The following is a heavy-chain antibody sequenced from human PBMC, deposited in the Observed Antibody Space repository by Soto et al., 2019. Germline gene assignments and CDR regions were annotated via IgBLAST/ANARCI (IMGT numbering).Heavy chain of an antibody. CDR2: ISGGGGST. CDR3: AKEGRTRGGGYFDF. CDR1: GFTFSSYA. D-gene: IGHD3-10*01. J-gene: IGHJ4*02. V-gene: IGHV3-23*01. Sequence: EVPLLESGGGLVQPGGSLRLSCAASGFTFSSYAMSWVRQAPGKGLAWVSAISGGGGSTYYADSVKGRFTISRDNSKNTLYLQMNSLRAEATAVYYCAKEGRTRGGGYFDFWGQGTLVTVSS.